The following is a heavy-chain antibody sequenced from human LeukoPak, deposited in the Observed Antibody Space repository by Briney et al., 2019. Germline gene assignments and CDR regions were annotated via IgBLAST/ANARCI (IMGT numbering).Heavy chain of an antibody. CDR3: ARYSSGYYHFDY. CDR1: GGSISSGGYY. V-gene: IGHV4-31*03. Sequence: PSETLSLTCTVSGGSISSGGYYWSWIRQHPGKGLEWIGYIYYSGSTYYNPSLKSRVTISVDTSKNQFSLKLSSVTAADTAVYYCARYSSGYYHFDYWGQGTLVTVSS. D-gene: IGHD3-22*01. J-gene: IGHJ4*02. CDR2: IYYSGST.